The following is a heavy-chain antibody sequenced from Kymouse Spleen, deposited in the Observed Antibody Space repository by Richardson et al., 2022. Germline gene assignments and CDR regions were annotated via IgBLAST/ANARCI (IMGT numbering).Heavy chain of an antibody. V-gene: IGHV3-9*01. Sequence: EVQLVESGGGLVQPGRSLRLSCAASGFTFDDYAMHWVRQAPGKGLEWVSGISWNSGSIGYADSVKGRFTISRDNAKNSLYLQMNSLRAEDTALYYCAKDKELRYFDWLLEDWGQGTLVTVSS. CDR3: AKDKELRYFDWLLED. CDR2: ISWNSGSI. CDR1: GFTFDDYA. J-gene: IGHJ4*02. D-gene: IGHD3-9*01.